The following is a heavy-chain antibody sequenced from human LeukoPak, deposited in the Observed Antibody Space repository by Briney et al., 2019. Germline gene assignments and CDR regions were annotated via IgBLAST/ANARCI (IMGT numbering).Heavy chain of an antibody. CDR3: ARIEVVLYYYGMDV. CDR1: GFTFSSYE. CDR2: ISSSGSTI. D-gene: IGHD2-15*01. Sequence: GGSLRLSCAASGFTFSSYEMNWVRQAPGKGLEWVSYISSSGSTIYYADSVKGRFTISRDNAKNSLHLQMNSLRAEDTAVYYCARIEVVLYYYGMDVWGQGTTVTVSS. V-gene: IGHV3-48*03. J-gene: IGHJ6*02.